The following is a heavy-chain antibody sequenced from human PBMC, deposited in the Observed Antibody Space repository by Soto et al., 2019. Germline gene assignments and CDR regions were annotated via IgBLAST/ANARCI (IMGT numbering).Heavy chain of an antibody. V-gene: IGHV3-23*01. CDR3: AKRRGAGGHFDY. CDR2: ISSSGGSS. D-gene: IGHD2-15*01. Sequence: GGSLRLSCAASGFSFNNYAMTWVRQAPGKGLEWVSTISSSGGSSYYTDSVKGRFTISRDNSKNTLSLQMNSLTAEDTAVYFCAKRRGAGGHFDYWGQGALVTVSS. J-gene: IGHJ4*02. CDR1: GFSFNNYA.